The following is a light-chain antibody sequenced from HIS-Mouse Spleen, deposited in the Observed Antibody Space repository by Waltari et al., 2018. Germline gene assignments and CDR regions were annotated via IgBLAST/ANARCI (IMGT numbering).Light chain of an antibody. CDR3: QSYDSSNVV. CDR2: EDN. V-gene: IGLV6-57*02. J-gene: IGLJ2*01. CDR1: SGRIASNS. Sequence: NFMLTQPHSVSESPGKTVTISCTGSSGRIASNSVQWYQQRPGSAPTTVIYEDNQRPSGVPDRFSGSIDSSSNSASLTISGLKTEDEADYYCQSYDSSNVVFGGGTKLTVL.